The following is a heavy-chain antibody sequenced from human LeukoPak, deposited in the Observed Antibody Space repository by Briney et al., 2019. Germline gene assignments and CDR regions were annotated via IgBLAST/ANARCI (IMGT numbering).Heavy chain of an antibody. D-gene: IGHD6-13*01. V-gene: IGHV3-66*01. CDR2: LYSGGLT. Sequence: GGSLRLSCAASEFIVSDNYMSWVRQAPGKGLEWVSTLYSGGLTYYADPVKGRFTISRDNSKNTLYLHMSSLRAEDTAVYYCVRDRWPGLGDFWGQGTTVTVSS. CDR1: EFIVSDNY. CDR3: VRDRWPGLGDF. J-gene: IGHJ6*02.